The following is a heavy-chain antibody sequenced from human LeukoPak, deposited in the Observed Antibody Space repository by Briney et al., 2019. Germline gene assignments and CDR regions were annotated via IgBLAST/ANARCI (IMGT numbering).Heavy chain of an antibody. D-gene: IGHD3-3*01. Sequence: SETLSLTCTVSGGSISSYYWSWIRQPPGKGLEWIGYIYYSGSTYYNPSLKSRVTISVDTSKNQFSLKLSSVTAADTAVYYCARDTPRYDFWSGYSDAFDIWGQGTMVTVSS. J-gene: IGHJ3*02. V-gene: IGHV4-59*12. CDR1: GGSISSYY. CDR3: ARDTPRYDFWSGYSDAFDI. CDR2: IYYSGST.